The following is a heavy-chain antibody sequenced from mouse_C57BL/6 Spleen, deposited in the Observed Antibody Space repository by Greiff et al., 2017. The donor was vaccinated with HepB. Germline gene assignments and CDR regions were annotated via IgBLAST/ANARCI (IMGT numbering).Heavy chain of an antibody. CDR1: GYTFTDYE. Sequence: QVQLKESGAELVRPGASVTLSCKASGYTFTDYEMHWVKQTPVHGLEWIGAIDPETGGTAYNQKFKGKAILTADKSSSTAYMELRSLTSEDSAVYYCTRHGRDYFDYWGQGTTLTVSS. CDR2: IDPETGGT. V-gene: IGHV1-15*01. J-gene: IGHJ2*01. CDR3: TRHGRDYFDY.